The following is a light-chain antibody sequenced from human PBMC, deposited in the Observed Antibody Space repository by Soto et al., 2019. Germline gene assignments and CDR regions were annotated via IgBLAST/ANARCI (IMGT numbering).Light chain of an antibody. Sequence: QSVLTQPPSVSGAPGQRVTISCTESSSNIGAGYDVHWYQQLPGTAPKLLIYGNSNRPSGVPDRFSGSKSGTSASLAITGLQADDEADYYCQSYDSSLRAWVFGGGTKVTVL. J-gene: IGLJ3*02. CDR3: QSYDSSLRAWV. CDR1: SSNIGAGYD. CDR2: GNS. V-gene: IGLV1-40*01.